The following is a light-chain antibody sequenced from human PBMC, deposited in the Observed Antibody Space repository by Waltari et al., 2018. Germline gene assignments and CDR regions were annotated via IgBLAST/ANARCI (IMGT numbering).Light chain of an antibody. CDR1: QSVGTY. V-gene: IGKV3-11*01. Sequence: EIVLTQSPATLSLSPGETATLSCRASQSVGTYLAWYQQKPGQAPRLLIYDASNRATGIPARFRGSGSGTDFTLTISSLEAEDFPVYYCQQRSNWTPHTFGQGARLEIK. CDR2: DAS. CDR3: QQRSNWTPHT. J-gene: IGKJ2*01.